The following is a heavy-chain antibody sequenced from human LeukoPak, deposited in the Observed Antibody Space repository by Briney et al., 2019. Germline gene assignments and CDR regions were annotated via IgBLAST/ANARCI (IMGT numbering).Heavy chain of an antibody. V-gene: IGHV3-53*01. CDR2: IYSGGST. CDR3: ARTAYYYDSSGYDDAFDI. CDR1: GFTVSSNY. Sequence: GGSLRLSCAASGFTVSSNYMSWVRQAPGKGLEWVSVIYSGGSTYYADSVKGRFTISRDNSKNTLYLQMNSLRAEDTAAYYCARTAYYYDSSGYDDAFDIWGQGTMVTVSS. J-gene: IGHJ3*02. D-gene: IGHD3-22*01.